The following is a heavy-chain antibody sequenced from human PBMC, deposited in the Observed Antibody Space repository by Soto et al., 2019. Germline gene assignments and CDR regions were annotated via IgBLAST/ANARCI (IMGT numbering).Heavy chain of an antibody. J-gene: IGHJ3*02. D-gene: IGHD1-26*01. V-gene: IGHV3-33*01. CDR1: GFAFSSYG. CDR2: IWYDGSNK. CDR3: ARWDNAFDI. Sequence: GGSLRLSCAASGFAFSSYGMHWVRQAPGKGLEWVAVIWYDGSNKYYADSVKGRFTISRDNSKNTLYLQMNSLRAEDTAVYYCARWDNAFDIWGQGTMVTVSS.